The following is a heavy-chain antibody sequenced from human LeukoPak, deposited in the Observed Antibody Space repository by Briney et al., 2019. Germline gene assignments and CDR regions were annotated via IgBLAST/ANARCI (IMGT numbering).Heavy chain of an antibody. CDR3: ARDLGYSSSWYVFDY. CDR1: GGTFSSYA. V-gene: IGHV1-69*13. CDR2: IIPIFGTA. J-gene: IGHJ4*02. Sequence: SVKVPCKASGGTFSSYAISWVRQAPGQGLEWMGGIIPIFGTANYAQKFQGRVTITADESTSTAYMELSSLRSEDTAVYYCARDLGYSSSWYVFDYWGQGTLVTVSS. D-gene: IGHD6-13*01.